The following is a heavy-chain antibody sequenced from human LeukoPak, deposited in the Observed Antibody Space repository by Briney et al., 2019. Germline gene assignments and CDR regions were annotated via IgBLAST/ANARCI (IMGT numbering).Heavy chain of an antibody. Sequence: PSETLSLTCTDSSSSTSSYYWSWIRQPPGKGLEWIGYIHYSGSTNYNPSLKSRVTISIDTSKNQFSLKLTSVTAADTAVYYCARARGYSYGYSFDYWGQGTLVTVSS. V-gene: IGHV4-59*01. CDR1: SSSTSSYY. J-gene: IGHJ4*02. CDR3: ARARGYSYGYSFDY. D-gene: IGHD5-18*01. CDR2: IHYSGST.